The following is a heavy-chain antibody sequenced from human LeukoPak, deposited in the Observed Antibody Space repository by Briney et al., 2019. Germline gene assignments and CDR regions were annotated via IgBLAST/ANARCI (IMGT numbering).Heavy chain of an antibody. Sequence: PSETLSLTCTVSGGSMSGYYWSWIRQTPGGGLQWIGEIYHSGSTNYNPSLKSRVTISVDKSKNQFSLKLSSVTAADTAVYYCARDYSGYGGTWGQGTLVTVSS. D-gene: IGHD5-12*01. CDR2: IYHSGST. CDR3: ARDYSGYGGT. V-gene: IGHV4-59*12. J-gene: IGHJ5*02. CDR1: GGSMSGYY.